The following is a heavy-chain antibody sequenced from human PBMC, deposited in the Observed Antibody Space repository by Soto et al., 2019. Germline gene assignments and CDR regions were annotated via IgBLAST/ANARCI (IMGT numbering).Heavy chain of an antibody. CDR3: ARDRGVAPPVAGNTHYYYYMDV. Sequence: QDQLVQSGVEVKKTGASVKVSCRASAYSFTNYGITWVRQAPGQGFEWMGWISAYNGNTNYAQKFQGGVTMTTDASTSTAYLELRSLRSDDTAVYYCARDRGVAPPVAGNTHYYYYMDVWGKGTTVTVSS. D-gene: IGHD6-19*01. CDR1: AYSFTNYG. J-gene: IGHJ6*03. V-gene: IGHV1-18*01. CDR2: ISAYNGNT.